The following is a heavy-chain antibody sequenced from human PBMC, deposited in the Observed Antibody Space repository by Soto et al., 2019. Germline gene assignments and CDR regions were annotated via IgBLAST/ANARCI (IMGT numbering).Heavy chain of an antibody. CDR2: IYYSGST. V-gene: IGHV4-59*01. CDR3: ARVPSGWGGVGYYFDY. D-gene: IGHD6-19*01. CDR1: GGSISSYY. Sequence: PPDTLSLTCTVSGGSISSYYWSWIRQPPGKGLEWIGYIYYSGSTNYNPSLKSRVTISVDTSKNQFSLKLSSVTAADTAVYYCARVPSGWGGVGYYFDYWGQGTLVTVSS. J-gene: IGHJ4*02.